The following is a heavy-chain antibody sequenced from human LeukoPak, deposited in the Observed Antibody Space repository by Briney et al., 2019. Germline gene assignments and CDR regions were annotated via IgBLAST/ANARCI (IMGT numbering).Heavy chain of an antibody. Sequence: GGSLRLSCAASGFTFSSYSMNWVRQAPGKGLEWVSSISSSSSYIYYADSAKGRFTISRDNAKNSLYLQMNSLRAEDTAVYYCARDRGGPVTTGWFDPWGQGTLVTVSS. CDR2: ISSSSSYI. V-gene: IGHV3-21*01. CDR1: GFTFSSYS. D-gene: IGHD3-10*01. J-gene: IGHJ5*02. CDR3: ARDRGGPVTTGWFDP.